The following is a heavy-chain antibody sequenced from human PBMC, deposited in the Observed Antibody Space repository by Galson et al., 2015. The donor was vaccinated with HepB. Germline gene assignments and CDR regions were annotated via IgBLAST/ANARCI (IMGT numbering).Heavy chain of an antibody. V-gene: IGHV3-64D*06. CDR1: GFTFSSYA. J-gene: IGHJ4*02. CDR3: VKAGRYYGSGSYYNVFGY. D-gene: IGHD3-10*01. CDR2: ISSNGGST. Sequence: SLRLSCAAPGFTFSSYAMHWVRQAPGKGLEYVSAISSNGGSTYYADSVKGRFTISRDNSKNTLYLQMSSLRAEDTAVYYCVKAGRYYGSGSYYNVFGYWGQGTLVTVSS.